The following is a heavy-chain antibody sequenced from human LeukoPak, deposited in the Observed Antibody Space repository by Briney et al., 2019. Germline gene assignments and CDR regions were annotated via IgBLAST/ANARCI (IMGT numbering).Heavy chain of an antibody. CDR2: IRYDGGNK. Sequence: GGSLRLSCVASGFTFSDYAMYWVRQAPAKGLEWVAIIRYDGGNKYYADSVKGRFTISRDNSKNTLYLQMNSLRAEDTAVYYCAKDYSKTSYYGSGTYYRPNWFDPWGQGTLVTVSS. CDR1: GFTFSDYA. D-gene: IGHD3-10*01. J-gene: IGHJ5*02. CDR3: AKDYSKTSYYGSGTYYRPNWFDP. V-gene: IGHV3-30*02.